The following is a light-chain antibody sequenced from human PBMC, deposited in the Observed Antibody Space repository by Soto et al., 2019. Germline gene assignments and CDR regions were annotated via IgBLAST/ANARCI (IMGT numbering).Light chain of an antibody. CDR1: NSNLGAGYD. CDR3: QAYDYSLTDFV. CDR2: GNR. V-gene: IGLV1-40*01. J-gene: IGLJ3*02. Sequence: QSVLTQPPSVSGAPVQRVTISCTGNNSNLGAGYDVHWYQQLPGAAPKLVIFGNRNRPSGVPERFSGSKSGTSASLSITGLQAEDEADYYGQAYDYSLTDFVFGGGTKLTVL.